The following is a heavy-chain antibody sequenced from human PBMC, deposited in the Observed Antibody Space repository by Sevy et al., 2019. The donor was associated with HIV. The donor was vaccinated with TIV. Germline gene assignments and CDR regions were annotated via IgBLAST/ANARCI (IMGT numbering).Heavy chain of an antibody. CDR1: GFTFAKYS. CDR3: AREGSTQPHDY. Sequence: GGSLRLSCAASGFTFAKYSMSWVRQAPGKGLEWVSTFSFGCGRINYADSVKGRITISRDDSTNTLFLQMNSLRAEDTATYFCAREGSTQPHDYWGQGTLVTVSS. D-gene: IGHD2-15*01. V-gene: IGHV3-23*01. J-gene: IGHJ4*02. CDR2: FSFGCGRI.